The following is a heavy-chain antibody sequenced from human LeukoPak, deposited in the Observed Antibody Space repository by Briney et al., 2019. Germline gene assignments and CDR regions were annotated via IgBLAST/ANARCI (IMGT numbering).Heavy chain of an antibody. V-gene: IGHV3-23*01. CDR2: ISGSGGST. CDR3: AKTLSRSGWAYGWFDP. D-gene: IGHD6-19*01. CDR1: GFTFSIYA. J-gene: IGHJ5*02. Sequence: PGGSLRLSCAASGFTFSIYAMSWVRQAPGKGLEWVSAISGSGGSTYYADSVKGRFTISRDNSKNTLYLQMNSLRAEDTAVYYCAKTLSRSGWAYGWFDPWGQGTLVTVSS.